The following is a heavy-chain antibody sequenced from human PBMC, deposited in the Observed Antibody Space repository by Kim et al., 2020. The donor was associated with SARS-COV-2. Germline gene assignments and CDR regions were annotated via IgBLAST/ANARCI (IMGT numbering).Heavy chain of an antibody. D-gene: IGHD6-13*01. V-gene: IGHV1-69*01. Sequence: KFQGRVTITADESTSTAYMELSSLRSEDTAVYYCASAPPSIAAAGTFGYWGQGTLVTVSS. J-gene: IGHJ4*02. CDR3: ASAPPSIAAAGTFGY.